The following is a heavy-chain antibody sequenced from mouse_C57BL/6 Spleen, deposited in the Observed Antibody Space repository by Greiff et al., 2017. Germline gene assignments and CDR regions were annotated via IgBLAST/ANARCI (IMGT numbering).Heavy chain of an antibody. D-gene: IGHD1-1*01. CDR3: ARREYYGSSYNARDY. J-gene: IGHJ4*01. V-gene: IGHV1-81*01. CDR1: GYTFTSYG. Sequence: QVQLQQSGAELARPGASVKLSCKASGYTFTSYGISWVKQRTGQGLEWIGEIYPRSGNTYYNEKFKGKATQTADKSSSTAYMELRSLTSEDSAFYFCARREYYGSSYNARDYWGQGTSVTVSS. CDR2: IYPRSGNT.